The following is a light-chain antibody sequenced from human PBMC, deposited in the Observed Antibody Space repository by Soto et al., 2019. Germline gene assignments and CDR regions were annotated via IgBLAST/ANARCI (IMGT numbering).Light chain of an antibody. Sequence: QSVLTQPPSASGTPGQRVTISCSGSSSNIGSNTVTWYHHLPGTAPKVLIYTNDQRPSGVPDRFSGSKSGTSASLAISGLQSEDEAEYYCAAWDDSLNAPVFGGETKLTVL. V-gene: IGLV1-44*01. CDR2: TND. J-gene: IGLJ3*02. CDR1: SSNIGSNT. CDR3: AAWDDSLNAPV.